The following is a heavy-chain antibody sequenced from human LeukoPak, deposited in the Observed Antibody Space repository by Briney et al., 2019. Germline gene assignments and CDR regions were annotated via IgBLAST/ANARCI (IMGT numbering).Heavy chain of an antibody. CDR2: IYYSGST. CDR1: GGSISSYY. J-gene: IGHJ4*02. Sequence: PSETLSLTCTVSGGSISSYYWSWIRQPPGKGLEWIGYIYYSGSTNYNPSLKSRVTISVDTSKNQFSLELSSVTAADTAVYYCARLPMAVTPHVDYWGQGTLVTVSS. V-gene: IGHV4-59*01. D-gene: IGHD2-21*02. CDR3: ARLPMAVTPHVDY.